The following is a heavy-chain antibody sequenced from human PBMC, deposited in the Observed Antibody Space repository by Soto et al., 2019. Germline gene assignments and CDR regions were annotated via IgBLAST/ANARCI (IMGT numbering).Heavy chain of an antibody. V-gene: IGHV4-59*01. CDR2: ISYSGTN. CDR1: GDSITSYY. Sequence: ASETLSLTCTVSGDSITSYYGSWIRQPPGKGLEWIGYISYSGTNNYNPSLKSRVTIYIDTSKSQFSLKVTSVTTADTAVYYCARDAGRAGGNFDSWGQGTLVTVSS. CDR3: ARDAGRAGGNFDS. J-gene: IGHJ4*02. D-gene: IGHD6-13*01.